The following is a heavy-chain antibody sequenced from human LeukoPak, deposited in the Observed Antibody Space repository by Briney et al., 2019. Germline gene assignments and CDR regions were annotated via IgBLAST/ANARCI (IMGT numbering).Heavy chain of an antibody. CDR2: INSDGSST. Sequence: PGGSLRLSCGASGFTLSTYWMHWVRQAPGKGLVWVSRINSDGSSTIYADSVKGRFTVSRDNAKNTVCLHMNSLRAEDTAVYYCTRALWGAFDSWGQGTPVTVSS. D-gene: IGHD1-26*01. CDR3: TRALWGAFDS. V-gene: IGHV3-74*01. J-gene: IGHJ5*01. CDR1: GFTLSTYW.